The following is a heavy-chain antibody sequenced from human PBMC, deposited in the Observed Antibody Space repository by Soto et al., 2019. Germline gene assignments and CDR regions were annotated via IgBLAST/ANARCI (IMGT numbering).Heavy chain of an antibody. CDR2: IYYSGST. CDR3: ARARNGDYYYMDV. J-gene: IGHJ6*03. D-gene: IGHD1-1*01. Sequence: SETLSLTCTVSGGSISSYYWSWIRQPPGKGLEWIGYIYYSGSTNYNPSLKSRVTISVDTSKNQFSLKLSSVTAADTAVYYCARARNGDYYYMDVWGKGTTVTVSS. V-gene: IGHV4-59*01. CDR1: GGSISSYY.